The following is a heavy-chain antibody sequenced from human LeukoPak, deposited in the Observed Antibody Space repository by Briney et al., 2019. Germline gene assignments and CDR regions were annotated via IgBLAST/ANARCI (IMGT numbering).Heavy chain of an antibody. CDR3: AKAASYCSSTSCRLGWFDP. Sequence: GRSLRLSCAASGFTFDDYAMHWVRQAPGKGLEWVSGISWNSGSIGYADSVKGRFTISRDNAKNSLYLQMYSLRAEDTALYYCAKAASYCSSTSCRLGWFDPWGQGTLVTVSS. CDR1: GFTFDDYA. D-gene: IGHD2-2*01. CDR2: ISWNSGSI. V-gene: IGHV3-9*01. J-gene: IGHJ5*02.